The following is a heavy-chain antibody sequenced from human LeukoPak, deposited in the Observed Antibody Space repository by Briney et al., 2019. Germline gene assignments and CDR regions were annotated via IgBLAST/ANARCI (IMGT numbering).Heavy chain of an antibody. CDR2: ISWNSGSI. CDR1: GFTLDDYA. V-gene: IGHV3-9*01. J-gene: IGHJ3*02. Sequence: GRSMRLSCAVYGFTLDDYAMHWVRQAQGKGLEWVSGISWNSGSIGYADSVKGRFTISRDNAKNSLYLQRNCRRPEDTALYYCAKGLYWGSVWSDVDICGQGTMVTVSS. CDR3: AKGLYWGSVWSDVDI. D-gene: IGHD3-16*01.